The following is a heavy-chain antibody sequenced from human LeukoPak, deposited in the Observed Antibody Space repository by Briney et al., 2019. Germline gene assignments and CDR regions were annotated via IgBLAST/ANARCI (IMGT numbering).Heavy chain of an antibody. Sequence: PGESLRLSCAASGFTFSSYEMNWVRQAPGKGLEWVSHISSSGNIIYYADSVKGRFTISRDNANNSLYLQMNSLRAEDTAVYYCARRRGGWFDPWGQGTLVTVSS. CDR3: ARRRGGWFDP. CDR2: ISSSGNII. CDR1: GFTFSSYE. D-gene: IGHD3-10*01. J-gene: IGHJ5*02. V-gene: IGHV3-48*03.